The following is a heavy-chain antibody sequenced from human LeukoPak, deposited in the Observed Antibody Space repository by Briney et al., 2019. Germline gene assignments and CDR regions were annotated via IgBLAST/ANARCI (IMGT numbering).Heavy chain of an antibody. J-gene: IGHJ6*03. Sequence: GGSLRLSCAASGFTFSSYAISWVRQAPGKGLEWVSAISGSGGSTYYADSVKGRFTISRDNSKKTLYLQMNSLRPEDTAVYYCAKDSADIVVVPAAYYYYYYYMDVWGKGTTVTVSS. D-gene: IGHD2-2*01. CDR2: ISGSGGST. V-gene: IGHV3-23*01. CDR3: AKDSADIVVVPAAYYYYYYYMDV. CDR1: GFTFSSYA.